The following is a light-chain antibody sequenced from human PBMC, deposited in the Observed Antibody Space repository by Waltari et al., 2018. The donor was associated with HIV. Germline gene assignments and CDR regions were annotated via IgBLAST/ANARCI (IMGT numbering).Light chain of an antibody. CDR2: INN. Sequence: QSVLTQPPSVSGAPGQRVTISCTGSSSNIGAGYDVHWYQQLPGTAPTPLIYINNDRPSGVPARVSVSKAGTSASLAITGLQAEDEADYYCQSYDSSLSGSTVIFGGGTKLTVL. CDR3: QSYDSSLSGSTVI. J-gene: IGLJ2*01. CDR1: SSNIGAGYD. V-gene: IGLV1-40*01.